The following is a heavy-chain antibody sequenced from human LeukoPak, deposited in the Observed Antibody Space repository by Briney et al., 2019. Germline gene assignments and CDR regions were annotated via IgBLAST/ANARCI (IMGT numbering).Heavy chain of an antibody. V-gene: IGHV3-23*01. CDR2: ISGSGGST. CDR1: GFTFSSYA. D-gene: IGHD2-2*01. Sequence: GGSLRLSCAASGFTFSSYAMSWVRQAPGKGLEWVSAISGSGGSTYYADSVKGRFTISRDNSKNTLYLQMNSLRAEDTAVYYCARDLRWGICHYWGQGTLVTVSS. CDR3: ARDLRWGICHY. J-gene: IGHJ4*02.